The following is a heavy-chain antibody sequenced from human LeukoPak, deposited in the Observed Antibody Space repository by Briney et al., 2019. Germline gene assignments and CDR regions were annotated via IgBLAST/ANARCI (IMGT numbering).Heavy chain of an antibody. D-gene: IGHD4-17*01. Sequence: PGESLRLSCAASGFTFSDYYMSWIRQAPGKGLEWVSYISSSSTYTSYADSVKGRFTISRDNAKNSLYLQMNNLRAEDTAVYYCARGGDYPFDYWGQGTLVTVSS. CDR3: ARGGDYPFDY. CDR1: GFTFSDYY. V-gene: IGHV3-11*06. CDR2: ISSSSTYT. J-gene: IGHJ4*02.